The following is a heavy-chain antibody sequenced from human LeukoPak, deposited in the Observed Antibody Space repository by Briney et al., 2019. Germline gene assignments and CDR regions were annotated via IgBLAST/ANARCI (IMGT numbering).Heavy chain of an antibody. CDR2: ISSSSSTI. D-gene: IGHD3-9*01. V-gene: IGHV3-48*01. CDR3: ARANPPAISFFDY. J-gene: IGHJ4*02. Sequence: GGSLRLSCAASGFTFSSYSMNWVRQAPGKGLEWVSYISSSSSTIYYADSVKGRFTISRDNAKNSLYLQMNSLRAEDTAVYYCARANPPAISFFDYWGQGTLVTVSS. CDR1: GFTFSSYS.